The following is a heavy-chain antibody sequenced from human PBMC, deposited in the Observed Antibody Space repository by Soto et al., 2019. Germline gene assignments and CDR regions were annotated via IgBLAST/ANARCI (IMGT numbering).Heavy chain of an antibody. D-gene: IGHD1-26*01. CDR3: ARVPRGTWYAHLLY. CDR1: GYTFTSYG. Sequence: QVQLVQSGAEVKKPGASVKVSCKTSGYTFTSYGISWVRQAPGQGLEWMGWISGYSGNTNYAQMLQGRVTMTTDTSTSTAYMELRSLRYDDTAVYYCARVPRGTWYAHLLYWGQGTLVTVSS. CDR2: ISGYSGNT. V-gene: IGHV1-18*04. J-gene: IGHJ4*02.